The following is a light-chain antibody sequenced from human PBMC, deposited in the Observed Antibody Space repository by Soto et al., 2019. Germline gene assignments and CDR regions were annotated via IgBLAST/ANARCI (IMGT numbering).Light chain of an antibody. CDR1: QDLGPW. Sequence: DIKMTQSPSTLSASVGDRVTITCRASQDLGPWLAWYQQKPGKAPKLLISDAASLQSGVPSRFSGDRSGTEFTLTINSLQAEDVATYFCQQFRNSWTFGQGTKVDIK. CDR2: DAA. J-gene: IGKJ1*01. V-gene: IGKV1-5*01. CDR3: QQFRNSWT.